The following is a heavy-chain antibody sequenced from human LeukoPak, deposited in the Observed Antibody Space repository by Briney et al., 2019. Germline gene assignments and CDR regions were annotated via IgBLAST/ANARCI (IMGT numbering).Heavy chain of an antibody. Sequence: ASVKVSCKASGYTFTGYYMHWVRQAPGQGLEWMGWMNPNSGNTGYAQKFQGRVAMTRNTSISTAYMELSSLISEDTAVYYCARYPVVRGVISSWFDLWGQGTLVTVSS. CDR3: ARYPVVRGVISSWFDL. CDR2: MNPNSGNT. J-gene: IGHJ5*02. D-gene: IGHD3-10*01. V-gene: IGHV1-8*02. CDR1: GYTFTGYY.